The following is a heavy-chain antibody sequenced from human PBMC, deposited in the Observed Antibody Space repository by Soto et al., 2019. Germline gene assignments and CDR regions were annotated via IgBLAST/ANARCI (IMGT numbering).Heavy chain of an antibody. V-gene: IGHV4-59*01. CDR1: GGSITSYY. J-gene: IGHJ3*02. CDR3: ARDRHWYGSGGPFYPAGSFDI. D-gene: IGHD2-15*01. CDR2: IFHGLGP. Sequence: QVHLLQSGPGLVKPSETLSLTCTFSGGSITSYYWSWIRQPPGKGLEWIGYIFHGLGPNYNSSLRGRVSISVDTSKNQLSLELRSLTAADTAVYYCARDRHWYGSGGPFYPAGSFDIWGQGTMVVVST.